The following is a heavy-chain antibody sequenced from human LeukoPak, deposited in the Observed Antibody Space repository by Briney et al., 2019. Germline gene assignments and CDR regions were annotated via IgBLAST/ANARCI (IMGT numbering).Heavy chain of an antibody. Sequence: SQTLSLTCTVSGGSISSGTYYWHWLRQHPGTGLEWLGYIYYSGSTYYNPSLKSRVTISVDTSKNQSSLKLSSVTAADTAMYYCARGTSGSSGYYEPLFDYWGQGTLVTVSS. CDR3: ARGTSGSSGYYEPLFDY. CDR2: IYYSGST. J-gene: IGHJ4*02. V-gene: IGHV4-31*03. CDR1: GGSISSGTYY. D-gene: IGHD3-22*01.